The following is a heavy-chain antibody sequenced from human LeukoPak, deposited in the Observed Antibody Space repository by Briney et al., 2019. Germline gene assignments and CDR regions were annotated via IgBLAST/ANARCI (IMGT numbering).Heavy chain of an antibody. CDR3: ARGTRHFDY. D-gene: IGHD1-14*01. Sequence: SETLSLTCTVSGYSISSGYYWGWIRQPPGQGLEWIGSIYHSGSTYYNPSLKSRVTISVDTSKNQFSLKLSSVTAADTAVYYCARGTRHFDYWGQGTLVTVSS. V-gene: IGHV4-38-2*02. CDR2: IYHSGST. CDR1: GYSISSGYY. J-gene: IGHJ4*02.